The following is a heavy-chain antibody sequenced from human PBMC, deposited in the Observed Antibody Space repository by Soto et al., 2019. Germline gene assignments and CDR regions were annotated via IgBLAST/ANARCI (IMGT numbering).Heavy chain of an antibody. CDR1: GFTFSSYG. CDR2: ISYDGSNK. Sequence: VQLVESGGGVVQPGRSLRLSCAASGFTFSSYGMHWVRQAPGKGLEWVAVISYDGSNKYYADSVKGRFTISRDNSKNTLYLQMNSLRAEDTAVYYCAKDRNIVVVVAPLDYWGQGTLVTVSS. D-gene: IGHD2-15*01. V-gene: IGHV3-30*18. J-gene: IGHJ4*02. CDR3: AKDRNIVVVVAPLDY.